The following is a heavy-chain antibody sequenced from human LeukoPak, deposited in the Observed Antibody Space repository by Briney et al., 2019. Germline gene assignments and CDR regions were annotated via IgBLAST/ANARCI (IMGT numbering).Heavy chain of an antibody. Sequence: GGSLRLSCAASGFTFSSYEMNWVRQAPGKGLEWVSYISSSGSTIYYADSVKGRFTISRDNAKSSLYLQINNLRAEDTAVYYCARWSANSGFDIWGQGTMVTVSS. J-gene: IGHJ3*02. V-gene: IGHV3-48*03. CDR1: GFTFSSYE. CDR2: ISSSGSTI. D-gene: IGHD4/OR15-4a*01. CDR3: ARWSANSGFDI.